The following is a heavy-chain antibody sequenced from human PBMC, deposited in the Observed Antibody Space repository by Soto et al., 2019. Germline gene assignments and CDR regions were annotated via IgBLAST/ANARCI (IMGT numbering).Heavy chain of an antibody. V-gene: IGHV3-73*02. CDR1: GFTFSGSA. D-gene: IGHD3-22*01. CDR2: IRSKANSYAT. J-gene: IGHJ4*02. Sequence: EVQLVESGGGLVQPGGSLKLSCAASGFTFSGSAMHWVRQASGKGLEWVGRIRSKANSYATAYAASVKGRFTISRDDSKNTAYLQMNSLKTEDTAVYYCTRRGYYDSSCYFGVWCQGTLVTVSS. CDR3: TRRGYYDSSCYFGV.